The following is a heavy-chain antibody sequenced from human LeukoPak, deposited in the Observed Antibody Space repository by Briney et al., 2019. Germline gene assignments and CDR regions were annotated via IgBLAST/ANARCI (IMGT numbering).Heavy chain of an antibody. CDR3: ATGVYDYVWGSYRSFDY. CDR2: FDPEDGET. V-gene: IGHV1-24*01. D-gene: IGHD3-16*02. J-gene: IGHJ4*02. Sequence: ASVKVSCKASGYTLTELSMHWVRQAPGKGLEWMGGFDPEDGETIYAQKFQGRVTMTEDTSTDTAYMELSSLRSEDTAVYYCATGVYDYVWGSYRSFDYWGQGTLVTVSS. CDR1: GYTLTELS.